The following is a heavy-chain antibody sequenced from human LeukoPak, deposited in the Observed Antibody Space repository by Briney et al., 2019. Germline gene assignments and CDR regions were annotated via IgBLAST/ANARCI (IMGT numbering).Heavy chain of an antibody. CDR1: GGSISSGIYY. CDR2: MYDSENT. CDR3: ARRPKDLRFLEWLPFDY. V-gene: IGHV4-39*01. J-gene: IGHJ4*02. D-gene: IGHD3-3*01. Sequence: SETLSLTCTVSGGSISSGIYYWGWIRQPPGKGLEWIGSMYDSENTYSNPSLKSRVTISVNTSKNQFSLKLSSVTAADTAVYYCARRPKDLRFLEWLPFDYWGQGTLVTVSS.